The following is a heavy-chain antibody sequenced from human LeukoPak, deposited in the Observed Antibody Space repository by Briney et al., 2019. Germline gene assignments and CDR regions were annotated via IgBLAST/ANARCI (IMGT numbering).Heavy chain of an antibody. D-gene: IGHD3-10*01. V-gene: IGHV3-53*01. CDR2: ISNGGVT. Sequence: GGSLRLSCATSDLTVSDYYMSWVRQAPGRGLEWVSVISNGGVTYYADSVKGRFTISRDDSNDTVYLQMNNVRPEGTAVYYSGGSGSYYTPSYYWGQGTLVTVSS. J-gene: IGHJ4*02. CDR3: GGSGSYYTPSYY. CDR1: DLTVSDYY.